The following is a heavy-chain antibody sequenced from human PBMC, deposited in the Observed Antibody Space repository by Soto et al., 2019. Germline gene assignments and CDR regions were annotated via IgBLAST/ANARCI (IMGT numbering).Heavy chain of an antibody. CDR1: GYTFTSYY. CDR2: INPSGGST. Sequence: QVQLVQSGAEVKKPGASVKVSCKASGYTFTSYYMHWVRQAPGQGLEWMGIINPSGGSTSYAQKFQGRLTMTRDTSTSTVYMELSSLRYEDTAVYYCAREGVLRYFDWLHTANNWFDPWGQGTLVTVSS. V-gene: IGHV1-46*01. CDR3: AREGVLRYFDWLHTANNWFDP. J-gene: IGHJ5*02. D-gene: IGHD3-9*01.